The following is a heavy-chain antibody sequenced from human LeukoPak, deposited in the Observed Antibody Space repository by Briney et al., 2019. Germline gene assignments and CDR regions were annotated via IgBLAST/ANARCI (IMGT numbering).Heavy chain of an antibody. CDR3: ARGVTPYYFDY. V-gene: IGHV3-53*01. D-gene: IGHD2-21*02. Sequence: GGSLRLSCAASGFTVSSNYMSWVRQAPGKGLEWVSVIYRGGSTYYADSVKGRFTISRDNSKNTLYLQMNSLRAEDTAVYYCARGVTPYYFDYWGQGTLVTVSS. CDR2: IYRGGST. J-gene: IGHJ4*02. CDR1: GFTVSSNY.